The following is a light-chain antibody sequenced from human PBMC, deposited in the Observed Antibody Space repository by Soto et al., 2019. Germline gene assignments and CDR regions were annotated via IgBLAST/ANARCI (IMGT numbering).Light chain of an antibody. CDR3: QEYNSTWT. J-gene: IGKJ1*01. V-gene: IGKV1-5*03. CDR2: KAS. CDR1: QSISKY. Sequence: DIQRTQSPSTLSASVGYRFPITGRASQSISKYLAWYQQTPGKPPKLLIYKASSLESGSPSRFSGSGSGTEFTLTISRLQPDDFGTYYCQEYNSTWTFGQGTKVDIK.